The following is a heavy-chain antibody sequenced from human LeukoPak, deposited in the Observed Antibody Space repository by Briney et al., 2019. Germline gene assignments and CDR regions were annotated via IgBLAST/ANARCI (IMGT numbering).Heavy chain of an antibody. CDR3: ARGYSYGPYYFDY. J-gene: IGHJ4*02. CDR1: GFTFSSYS. D-gene: IGHD5-18*01. V-gene: IGHV3-21*01. Sequence: GGSLRLSCAASGFTFSSYSMNWVRQAPGKGLEWVSSISSSSSYIYYADSVKGRFTISRDNAKNSLYLQMNSLRAEDTAEYYCARGYSYGPYYFDYWGQGTLVTVSS. CDR2: ISSSSSYI.